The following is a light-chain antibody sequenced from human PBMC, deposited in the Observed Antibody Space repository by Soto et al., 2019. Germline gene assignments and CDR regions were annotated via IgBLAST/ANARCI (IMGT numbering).Light chain of an antibody. V-gene: IGKV3-15*01. CDR3: QQYHIWYT. CDR2: DAS. CDR1: QSVSSN. J-gene: IGKJ2*01. Sequence: EIVMTQSPATLSVSPGERATLSCRASQSVSSNLAWFQQRPGQAPRLLIYDASTRATGVPARVSGSGSGTEFTLTISSLQSEDFAVYYCQQYHIWYTFGQGTELEI.